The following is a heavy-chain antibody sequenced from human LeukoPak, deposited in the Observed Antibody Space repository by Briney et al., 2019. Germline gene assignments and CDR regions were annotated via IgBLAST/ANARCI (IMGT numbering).Heavy chain of an antibody. Sequence: GGSLRLSCAASGFIFSSHGMHWVRQSPGKGLEWVAVIWYDGSNKYYADSVKGRFTISRDNSKNTVHLQMNSLRAEDTAIYYCAKDSSAYSGSYYDYWGQGTLVTVSS. J-gene: IGHJ4*02. CDR1: GFIFSSHG. D-gene: IGHD1-26*01. CDR3: AKDSSAYSGSYYDY. V-gene: IGHV3-33*06. CDR2: IWYDGSNK.